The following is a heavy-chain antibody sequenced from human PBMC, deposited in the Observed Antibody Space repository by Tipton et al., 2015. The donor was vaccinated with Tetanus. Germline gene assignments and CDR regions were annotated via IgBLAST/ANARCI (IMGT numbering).Heavy chain of an antibody. J-gene: IGHJ4*02. CDR1: GFTSESHY. V-gene: IGHV3-74*01. Sequence: SLRLSCAASGFTSESHYMHWVRQTPGKGLVWISRINPDGRRTNYADSVKGRFTISRDHAKNTVYLQMNSLRDEDTAVYYCARGLGDGGLGYWGQGTLVTVSS. CDR2: INPDGRRT. D-gene: IGHD3-10*01. CDR3: ARGLGDGGLGY.